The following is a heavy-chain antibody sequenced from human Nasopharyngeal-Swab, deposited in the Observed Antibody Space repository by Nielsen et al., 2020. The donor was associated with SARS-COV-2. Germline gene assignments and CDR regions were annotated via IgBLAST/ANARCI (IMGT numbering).Heavy chain of an antibody. J-gene: IGHJ1*01. V-gene: IGHV3-74*03. D-gene: IGHD1-26*01. Sequence: GGSLRLSCATSGFTFINYWMHWVRQAPGKGLEWVARIDMRGRTTTHADSVKGRFTISRDNAKNTLSLQMNSLTPADTAVYFCVRGPVEGATGYFQFWGQGTLVTVSS. CDR3: VRGPVEGATGYFQF. CDR2: IDMRGRTT. CDR1: GFTFINYW.